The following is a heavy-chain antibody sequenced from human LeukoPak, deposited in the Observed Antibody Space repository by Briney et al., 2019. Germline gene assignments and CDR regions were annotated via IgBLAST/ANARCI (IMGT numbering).Heavy chain of an antibody. CDR1: GFTFSSYW. CDR2: IKQDGSEK. Sequence: RPGGSLRLSCAASGFTFSSYWMSWVRQAPGKGLEWVANIKQDGSEKYYVDSVKGRFTISRDNAKNSLYLQMNSLRADDTAVYYCARDGGFSFGSNWFDPWGQGTPVTVSS. J-gene: IGHJ5*02. CDR3: ARDGGFSFGSNWFDP. V-gene: IGHV3-7*01. D-gene: IGHD5-18*01.